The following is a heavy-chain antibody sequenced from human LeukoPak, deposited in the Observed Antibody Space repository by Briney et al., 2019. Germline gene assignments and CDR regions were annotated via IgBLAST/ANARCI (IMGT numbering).Heavy chain of an antibody. CDR1: GFTFSSYG. CDR2: ISYDGSNK. D-gene: IGHD2-15*01. J-gene: IGHJ4*02. V-gene: IGHV3-30*18. CDR3: AKDQGGGYCSGGSCLFDY. Sequence: GGSLRLSCAASGFTFSSYGMHWVRQAPGKGLERVAVISYDGSNKYYADSVKGRFTISRDNSKNTLYLQMNSLRAEDTAVYYCAKDQGGGYCSGGSCLFDYWGQGTLVTVSS.